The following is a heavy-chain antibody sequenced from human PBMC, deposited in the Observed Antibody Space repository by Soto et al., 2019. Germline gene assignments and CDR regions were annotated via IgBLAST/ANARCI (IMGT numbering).Heavy chain of an antibody. V-gene: IGHV4-31*03. CDR1: GGSISSGGYY. D-gene: IGHD1-20*01. J-gene: IGHJ4*02. CDR2: IYYSGSP. CDR3: ARAPGILAKIDY. Sequence: QVQLLESGPGLVKPSQTLSLTCTVSGGSISSGGYYWSWIRQHPGKGLEWIGYIYYSGSPHYNPSPXSXXTISVETSKYQFPPKLSALPAVDPAVFYCARAPGILAKIDYWGQGTLVTVSS.